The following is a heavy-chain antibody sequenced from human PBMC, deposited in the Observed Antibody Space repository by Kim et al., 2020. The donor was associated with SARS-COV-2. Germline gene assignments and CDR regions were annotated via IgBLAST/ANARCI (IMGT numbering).Heavy chain of an antibody. Sequence: AESVKARFTLSRDKSKNTLYLQINSLGAEDTAVYYCAKDNRVGSPYYFDYWGQGALVTVSS. CDR3: AKDNRVGSPYYFDY. J-gene: IGHJ4*02. V-gene: IGHV3-23*01. D-gene: IGHD3-10*01.